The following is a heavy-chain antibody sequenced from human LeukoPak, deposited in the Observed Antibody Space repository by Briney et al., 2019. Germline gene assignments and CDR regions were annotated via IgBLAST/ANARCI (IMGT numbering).Heavy chain of an antibody. Sequence: SETLSLTCTVSGGSISSYYWSWIRQPPGKGLEWIGYIYYSGSTNYNPSLKSRVTISVDTSKNQFSLKLSSVTAADTAVYYCARDHGYCSGGSCPYWFDPWGQGTLVTVPS. J-gene: IGHJ5*02. V-gene: IGHV4-59*01. D-gene: IGHD2-15*01. CDR2: IYYSGST. CDR3: ARDHGYCSGGSCPYWFDP. CDR1: GGSISSYY.